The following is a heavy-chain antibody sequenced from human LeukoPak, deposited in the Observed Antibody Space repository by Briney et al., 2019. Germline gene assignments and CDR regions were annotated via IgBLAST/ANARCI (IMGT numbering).Heavy chain of an antibody. D-gene: IGHD1-26*01. J-gene: IGHJ4*02. V-gene: IGHV4-39*07. Sequence: PSETLSLTCTVSGGSISSSSYYWGWIRQPPGKGLEWIGSIYYSGSTYYNPSLKSRVTISVDTSKNQFSLKLSSVTAADTAVYYCAREASYYGGLDYWGQGTLVTVSS. CDR3: AREASYYGGLDY. CDR2: IYYSGST. CDR1: GGSISSSSYY.